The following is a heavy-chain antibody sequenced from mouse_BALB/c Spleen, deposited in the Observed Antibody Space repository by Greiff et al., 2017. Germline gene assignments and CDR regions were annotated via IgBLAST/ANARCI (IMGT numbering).Heavy chain of an antibody. CDR3: VRGGLRESYYFDY. CDR1: GFSLTSYG. CDR2: IWSGGST. Sequence: VQLQQSGPGLVQPSQSLSITCTVSGFSLTSYGVHWVRQSPGKGLEWLGVIWSGGSTDYNAAFISRLSISKDNSKSQVFFKMNSLQADDTAIYYCVRGGLRESYYFDYWGQGTTLTVSS. D-gene: IGHD2-4*01. J-gene: IGHJ2*01. V-gene: IGHV2-2-2*01.